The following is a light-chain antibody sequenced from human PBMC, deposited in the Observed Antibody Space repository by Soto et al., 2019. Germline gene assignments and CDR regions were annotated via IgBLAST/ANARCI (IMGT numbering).Light chain of an antibody. J-gene: IGKJ5*01. V-gene: IGKV3-11*01. CDR1: QSVSSY. CDR3: QQRSNWIT. CDR2: DAS. Sequence: EIVLTQSPSTLSLSPGERATLSCRASQSVSSYLAWYQQKPGQAPRLLIYDASNRATGIPARFSGSGSGTDFTLTISSLEPEDFAVYYCQQRSNWITFAQGTRLENK.